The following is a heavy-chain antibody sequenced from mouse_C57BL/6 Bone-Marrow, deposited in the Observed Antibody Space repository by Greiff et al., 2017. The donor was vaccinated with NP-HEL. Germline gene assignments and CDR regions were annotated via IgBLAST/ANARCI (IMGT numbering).Heavy chain of an antibody. CDR2: IYPRSGNT. D-gene: IGHD3-2*02. Sequence: VQLQESGAELARPGASVKLSCKASGYTFTSYGISWVKQRTGQGLEWIGEIYPRSGNTYYNEKFKGKATLTADKSSSTAYMELRSLTSEDSAVYFCARQLRLPFAYWGQGTLVTVSA. CDR3: ARQLRLPFAY. V-gene: IGHV1-81*01. J-gene: IGHJ3*01. CDR1: GYTFTSYG.